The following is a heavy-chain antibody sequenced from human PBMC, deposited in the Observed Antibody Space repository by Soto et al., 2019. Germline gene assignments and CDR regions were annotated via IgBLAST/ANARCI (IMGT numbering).Heavy chain of an antibody. V-gene: IGHV3-30*04. J-gene: IGHJ4*02. CDR1: GFTFSRYA. CDR3: ARSRNSAVADSFDF. CDR2: ISRDGSNK. Sequence: PVGSLRLSCAASGFTFSRYAIHWVRQAPGKGLEWVAVISRDGSNKYYVDSVKGRFTISRDNSKNTLYLQMNSLRDEDTAVYYCARSRNSAVADSFDFWGQRTLVTVSS. D-gene: IGHD3-10*01.